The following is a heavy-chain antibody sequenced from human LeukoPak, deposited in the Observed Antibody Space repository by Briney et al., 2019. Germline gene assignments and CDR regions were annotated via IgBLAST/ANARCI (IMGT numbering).Heavy chain of an antibody. CDR3: ASPTPQYSGYDWGAFDI. D-gene: IGHD5-12*01. CDR1: GFTLSSYA. CDR2: ISYDGSNK. J-gene: IGHJ3*02. Sequence: GGSLRLSCAASGFTLSSYAMHWVRQAPGKGLWWVAVISYDGSNKYYADSVKGRFTISRDNSQHTLYLQMNSLRAEDTAVYYCASPTPQYSGYDWGAFDIWGQGTMVTVSS. V-gene: IGHV3-30*04.